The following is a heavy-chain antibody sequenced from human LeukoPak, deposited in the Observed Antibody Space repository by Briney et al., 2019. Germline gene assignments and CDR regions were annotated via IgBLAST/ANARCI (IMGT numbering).Heavy chain of an antibody. CDR2: ISYSSAVT. J-gene: IGHJ4*02. CDR1: GFTFINYA. D-gene: IGHD2-8*01. Sequence: GGSLRLSCAASGFTFINYALSWVRQAPGKGLEWVSVISYSSAVTYYADSLKDRFTISIDNSKNTLYLQMNSLRADDTAVYFCTTDVLPNPPPAGDFAYGGQRSLVTVSS. V-gene: IGHV3-23*01. CDR3: TTDVLPNPPPAGDFAY.